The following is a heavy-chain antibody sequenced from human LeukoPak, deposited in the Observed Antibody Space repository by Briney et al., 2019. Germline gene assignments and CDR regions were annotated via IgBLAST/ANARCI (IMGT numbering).Heavy chain of an antibody. Sequence: PSETLSLTCTVSGGSISSYYWSWIRQPPGKGLEWIGYIYYSGSTNYNPSLKSRVTISVDTSKNQFSLKLSSVTAADTAVYYCARGLGDTMVRGVIIQAFDYWGQGTLVTVSS. CDR3: ARGLGDTMVRGVIIQAFDY. CDR1: GGSISSYY. J-gene: IGHJ4*02. CDR2: IYYSGST. D-gene: IGHD3-10*01. V-gene: IGHV4-59*12.